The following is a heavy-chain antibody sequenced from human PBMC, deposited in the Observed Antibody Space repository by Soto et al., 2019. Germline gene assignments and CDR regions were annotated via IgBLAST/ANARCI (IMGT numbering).Heavy chain of an antibody. CDR1: GGSISSYY. D-gene: IGHD6-6*01. CDR3: AREAARGGRIDY. CDR2: IYYSGST. V-gene: IGHV4-59*01. J-gene: IGHJ4*02. Sequence: SETLSLTCTVSGGSISSYYWSWIRQPPGKGLEWIGYIYYSGSTNYNPSLKSRVTISVDTSKNQFSLKLSSVTAADTAVYYCAREAARGGRIDYWGQGTLVTVSS.